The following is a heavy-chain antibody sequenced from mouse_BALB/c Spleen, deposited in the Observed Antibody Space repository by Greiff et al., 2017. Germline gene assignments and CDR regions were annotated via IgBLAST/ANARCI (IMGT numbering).Heavy chain of an antibody. CDR2: ISSGSSTI. V-gene: IGHV5-17*02. Sequence: EVQLQESGGGLVQPGGSRKLSCAASGFTFSSFGMHWVRQAPEKGLEWVAYISSGSSTIYYADTVKGRFTISRDNPKNTLFLQMTSLRSEDTAMYYCAMGNYAYYAMDYWGQGTSVTVSS. J-gene: IGHJ4*01. CDR1: GFTFSSFG. CDR3: AMGNYAYYAMDY. D-gene: IGHD2-1*01.